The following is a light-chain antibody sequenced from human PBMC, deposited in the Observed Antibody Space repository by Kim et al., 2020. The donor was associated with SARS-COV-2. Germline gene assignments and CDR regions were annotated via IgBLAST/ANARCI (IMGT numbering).Light chain of an antibody. V-gene: IGLV3-1*01. CDR1: RLGDKY. CDR3: QAWDNNNGV. CDR2: NDS. J-gene: IGLJ3*02. Sequence: VSPGQTASITCSGDRLGDKYASWYQQKPGQSPVLVIYNDSRRPSGIPERFSGSNSGNTATLTISGTQAIDEADYYCQAWDNNNGVFGGGTQLTV.